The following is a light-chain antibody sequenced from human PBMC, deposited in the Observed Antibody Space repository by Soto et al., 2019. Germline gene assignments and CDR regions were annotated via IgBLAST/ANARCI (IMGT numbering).Light chain of an antibody. CDR2: EVI. V-gene: IGLV2-14*01. J-gene: IGLJ1*01. Sequence: QSALTQPASVSGSPGQSITISCTGTSSDVGGYKYVSWYQQHPGKAPKLMIYEVINRLSGVSNRFSGSKSGNTASLTISGLQAEDEADYYCSSYRSSSTVFYVFGTGTKLTVL. CDR3: SSYRSSSTVFYV. CDR1: SSDVGGYKY.